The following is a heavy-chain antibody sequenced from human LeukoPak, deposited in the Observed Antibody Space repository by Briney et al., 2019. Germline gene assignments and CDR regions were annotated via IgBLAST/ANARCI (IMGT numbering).Heavy chain of an antibody. Sequence: PGGSLRLSCAASGFTFSNSAMTWVRQAPGKGLEWVSAISGSGGSTYYADSVKGRFTISRDNSKNTLFLQMSSLRAEDTAVYYCAKLTRYGSGSYCDYWGQGTLVTVSS. J-gene: IGHJ4*02. CDR2: ISGSGGST. CDR3: AKLTRYGSGSYCDY. CDR1: GFTFSNSA. V-gene: IGHV3-23*01. D-gene: IGHD3-10*01.